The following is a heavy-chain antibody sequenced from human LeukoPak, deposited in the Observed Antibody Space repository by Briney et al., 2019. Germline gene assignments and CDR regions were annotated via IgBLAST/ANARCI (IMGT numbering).Heavy chain of an antibody. CDR1: GXTFSSYS. V-gene: IGHV3-21*01. J-gene: IGHJ4*02. CDR3: ARNPGLYSGNYYQTYFFDY. CDR2: ISSSISYI. D-gene: IGHD1-26*01. Sequence: KPGGSLRLSCAASGXTFSSYSMNWVRQAPGKGLEWVSSISSSISYIFYADSVKGRFTISRDNAKNSLYLQMNSLRAEDTAVYYCARNPGLYSGNYYQTYFFDYWGQGTLVTVSS.